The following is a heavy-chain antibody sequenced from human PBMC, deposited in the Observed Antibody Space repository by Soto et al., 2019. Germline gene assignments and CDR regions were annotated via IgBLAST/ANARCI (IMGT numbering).Heavy chain of an antibody. Sequence: QVQLVQSGAEVKKPGASVKVSCKASGYTFTSYDINWVRQATGQGLEWMGWMNPNSGNTGNAQKFQGRVTMTRNTSISTAYMELSSLRSEDTAVYYCARGYCSGGSCYSYWFDPWGQGTLVTVSS. J-gene: IGHJ5*02. CDR1: GYTFTSYD. CDR2: MNPNSGNT. V-gene: IGHV1-8*01. D-gene: IGHD2-15*01. CDR3: ARGYCSGGSCYSYWFDP.